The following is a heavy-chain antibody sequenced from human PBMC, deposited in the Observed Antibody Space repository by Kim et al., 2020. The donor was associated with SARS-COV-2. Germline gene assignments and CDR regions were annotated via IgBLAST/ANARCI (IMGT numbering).Heavy chain of an antibody. J-gene: IGHJ6*02. Sequence: SVKVSCKASGGTFSSYAISWVRQAPGQGLEWMGRIIPILGIANYAQKFQGRVTITADKSTSTAYMEMSSLRSEDTAVYYCARDTLAKDYYYYYGMDVWG. CDR1: GGTFSSYA. CDR3: ARDTLAKDYYYYYGMDV. V-gene: IGHV1-69*04. CDR2: IIPILGIA.